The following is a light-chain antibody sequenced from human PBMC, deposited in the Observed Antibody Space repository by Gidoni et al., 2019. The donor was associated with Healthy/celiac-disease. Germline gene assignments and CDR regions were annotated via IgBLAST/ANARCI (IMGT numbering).Light chain of an antibody. CDR2: AAS. CDR1: QGISCY. Sequence: DIQLTQSPSFLSASVGDRVTITCRASQGISCYLAWYQQKPGKAPKLLIYAASTLQSGVPSRFSGSGSGTEFTLTISSLQSEDFATYYCQQLNSYPRTFGGGTKVEIK. V-gene: IGKV1-9*01. J-gene: IGKJ4*01. CDR3: QQLNSYPRT.